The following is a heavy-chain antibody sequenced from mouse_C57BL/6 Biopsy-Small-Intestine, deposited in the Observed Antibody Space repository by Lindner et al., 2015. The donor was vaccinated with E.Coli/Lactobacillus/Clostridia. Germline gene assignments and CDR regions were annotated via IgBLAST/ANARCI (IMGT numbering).Heavy chain of an antibody. D-gene: IGHD2-2*01. V-gene: IGHV1-20*01. CDR3: ATDGYDFDY. Sequence: VQLQESGPELVKPGASVKMSCKASGYSFTDFFMNWVKQSHGKSLEWIGRINPYTGDTFYNQKFKDKATLTVDKSFNTAHMELRSLTSEDSALYYCATDGYDFDYWGQGTTLTVSS. CDR2: INPYTGDT. CDR1: GYSFTDFF. J-gene: IGHJ2*01.